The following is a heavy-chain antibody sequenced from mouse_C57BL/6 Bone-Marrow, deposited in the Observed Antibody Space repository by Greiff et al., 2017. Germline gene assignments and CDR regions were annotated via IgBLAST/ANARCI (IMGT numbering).Heavy chain of an antibody. V-gene: IGHV1-5*01. CDR3: TRSFDGYYTWFAY. CDR1: AYTFTSYW. J-gene: IGHJ3*01. CDR2: IYPGNSDT. D-gene: IGHD2-3*01. Sequence: VQLQQSGTVLARPGASVKMSCKTSAYTFTSYWMHWVKQRPGQGLEWIGAIYPGNSDTSYNQKFKGKAKLTAVTSASTAYMELSSLTNEDSAVYYCTRSFDGYYTWFAYWGQGTLVTVSA.